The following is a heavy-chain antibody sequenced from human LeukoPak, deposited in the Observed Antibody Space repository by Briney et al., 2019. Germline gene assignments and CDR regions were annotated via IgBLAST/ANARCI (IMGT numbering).Heavy chain of an antibody. CDR1: GGSISSSSYY. D-gene: IGHD5-24*01. J-gene: IGHJ4*02. Sequence: PSETLSLTCTVSGGSISSSSYYWGWIRQPPGKGLEWIGSIYYSGSTYYNPSLKSRVTISVDTSKNQFSLKLSSVTAADTAVYDLSRHPRDGYNPRYFDYWGQGTLVTVSS. V-gene: IGHV4-39*01. CDR3: SRHPRDGYNPRYFDY. CDR2: IYYSGST.